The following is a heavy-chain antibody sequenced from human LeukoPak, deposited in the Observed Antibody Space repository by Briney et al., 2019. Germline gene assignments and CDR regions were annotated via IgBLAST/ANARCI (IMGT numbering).Heavy chain of an antibody. D-gene: IGHD2-2*01. CDR1: GGTFSSYT. CDR3: ARDCRSTSCYRPGENQQFDP. V-gene: IGHV1-69*04. CDR2: IIPILGIA. Sequence: SSVKVSCKASGGTFSSYTISWVRQAPGQGLEWMGRIIPILGIANYAQKFQGRVTITADKSTSTAYMELSSLRSEDTAVYYCARDCRSTSCYRPGENQQFDPWGQGTLVTVSS. J-gene: IGHJ5*02.